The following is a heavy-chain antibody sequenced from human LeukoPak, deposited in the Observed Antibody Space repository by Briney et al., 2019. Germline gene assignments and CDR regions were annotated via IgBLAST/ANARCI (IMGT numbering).Heavy chain of an antibody. CDR2: INQDGSEK. Sequence: GGSLRLSCAASGFTFSSCWLSWVRQAPGKGLEWVANINQDGSEKYYVDSVRGRFTISRDNAKNSVYLQMSSLRADDTAVYYCARSPIDQPRWGYYFDYGGQGTLVTVSS. CDR1: GFTFSSCW. CDR3: ARSPIDQPRWGYYFDY. V-gene: IGHV3-7*01. J-gene: IGHJ4*02. D-gene: IGHD2-21*01.